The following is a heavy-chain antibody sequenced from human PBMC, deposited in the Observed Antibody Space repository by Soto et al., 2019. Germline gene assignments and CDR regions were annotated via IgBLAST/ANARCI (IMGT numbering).Heavy chain of an antibody. J-gene: IGHJ5*02. D-gene: IGHD2-21*02. V-gene: IGHV4-39*01. CDR3: ARSYCGGDCSLNWFDP. Sequence: QLQLQESGPGLVKPSDTLSLTCTVSAGSISSSSYYWGWIRQPPGKGLEWIGSIYYSGSTYYNPSLKSRVTISVDASKNQFSLKLSSVTAADTAVYYCARSYCGGDCSLNWFDPWSQGTLVTVSS. CDR2: IYYSGST. CDR1: AGSISSSSYY.